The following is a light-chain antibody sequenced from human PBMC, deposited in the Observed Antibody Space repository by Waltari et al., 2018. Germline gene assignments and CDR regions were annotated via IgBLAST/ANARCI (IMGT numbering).Light chain of an antibody. J-gene: IGKJ1*01. CDR2: GAS. Sequence: DIVLTQSPGTRSLSQGEGVTLSCRASRRVSGSNYLAWYQQKPGQAPRLLIYGASTRATGIPDRFSGSGSGTDFTLTISRLEPEDFAVYYCQQYGDTPWTFGQGTKVEIK. CDR3: QQYGDTPWT. CDR1: RRVSGSNY. V-gene: IGKV3-20*01.